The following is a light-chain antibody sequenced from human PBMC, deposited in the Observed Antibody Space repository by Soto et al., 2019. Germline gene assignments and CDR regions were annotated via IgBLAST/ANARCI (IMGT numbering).Light chain of an antibody. CDR1: QSLLHSNGYDY. Sequence: DIVMTQSPLSLPVTPGEPASISCRSSQSLLHSNGYDYLDWYLQKPGQSPQLLIYLGSNRASGVPDRFSGSGSGTYFTLKISRVEAEDVRVYYCMQALQTPGTFGGGTKVEIK. CDR2: LGS. V-gene: IGKV2-28*01. J-gene: IGKJ4*01. CDR3: MQALQTPGT.